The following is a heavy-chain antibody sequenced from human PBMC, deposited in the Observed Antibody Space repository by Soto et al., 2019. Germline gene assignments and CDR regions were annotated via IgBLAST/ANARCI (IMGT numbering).Heavy chain of an antibody. D-gene: IGHD3-10*01. Sequence: QVQLVQSGAEVKKPGSSVKVSCKASGGTFSSYTISWVRQAPGQGLEWMGRIIPILGIANYAQKFQGRVTITADKSPSTAYMELSSLGSEDPAVYYWASPYYGSGSLNPPPPHLYGMDVWGQGTTVTVSS. J-gene: IGHJ6*02. CDR3: ASPYYGSGSLNPPPPHLYGMDV. CDR1: GGTFSSYT. CDR2: IIPILGIA. V-gene: IGHV1-69*02.